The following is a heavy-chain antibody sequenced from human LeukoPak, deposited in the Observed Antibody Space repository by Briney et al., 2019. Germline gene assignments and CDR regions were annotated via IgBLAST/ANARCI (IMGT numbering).Heavy chain of an antibody. D-gene: IGHD6-13*01. V-gene: IGHV1-2*02. J-gene: IGHJ3*02. CDR3: ARELGGAGTFDAFDT. CDR1: GYTFTGYY. CDR2: INPNSGGT. Sequence: ASVKVSCKASGYTFTGYYMHWVRQAPGQGLEWMGWINPNSGGTNYAQKFQGRVTMTRDTSISTAYMELSRLRSDDTAVYYCARELGGAGTFDAFDTWGQGTMVTVSS.